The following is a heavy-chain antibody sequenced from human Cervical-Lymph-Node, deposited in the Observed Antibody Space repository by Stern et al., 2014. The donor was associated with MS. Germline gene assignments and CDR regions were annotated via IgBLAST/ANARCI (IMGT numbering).Heavy chain of an antibody. CDR2: ISPKTGSG. CDR3: ARDRGSYSDY. V-gene: IGHV1-2*02. D-gene: IGHD1-26*01. Sequence: VQLVESGAEVERPGASVKVSCKASGYTFTAYFLHWVRQAPGQGLEWRGWISPKTGSGTYAQKFQDRVTMTRDTSINTGYMEVSSLRSDDTAVYYCARDRGSYSDYWGQGTLVAVPP. J-gene: IGHJ4*02. CDR1: GYTFTAYF.